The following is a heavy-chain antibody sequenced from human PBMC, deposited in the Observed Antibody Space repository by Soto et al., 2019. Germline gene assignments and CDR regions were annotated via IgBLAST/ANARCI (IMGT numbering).Heavy chain of an antibody. D-gene: IGHD3-22*01. V-gene: IGHV1-46*01. CDR2: INPNGGST. CDR3: ARGSDFYDSSGYYYFDY. Sequence: QVQLVQSGAEVKKPGASVKVSCKASGYTFTRYYMHWVRQAPGQGLERMGIINPNGGSTNYAQKFQGRVTMTRDTSTSTVYMDLSSLRSGDTAVYYCARGSDFYDSSGYYYFDYWGQGTLVTVSS. J-gene: IGHJ4*02. CDR1: GYTFTRYY.